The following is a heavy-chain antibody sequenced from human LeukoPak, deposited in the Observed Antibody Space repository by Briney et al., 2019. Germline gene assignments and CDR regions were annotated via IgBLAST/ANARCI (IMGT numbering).Heavy chain of an antibody. CDR1: GGTFSSYP. J-gene: IGHJ4*02. D-gene: IGHD4-23*01. CDR2: ITPIFGAA. Sequence: ASVKASCKASGGTFSSYPFTWVRQAPGQRLEWMGEITPIFGAANYAQTFQGRVTITADESTSTVFMELSSLRSDDTASYYCARNSRVASTSGLNYWGQGTLVTVSS. CDR3: ARNSRVASTSGLNY. V-gene: IGHV1-69*13.